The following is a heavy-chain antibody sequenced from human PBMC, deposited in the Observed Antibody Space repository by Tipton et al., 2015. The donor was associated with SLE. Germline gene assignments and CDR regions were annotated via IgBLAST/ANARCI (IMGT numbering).Heavy chain of an antibody. Sequence: SLRLSCPASGFTFSSHAMTWVRQTPERGLEWVSGLSGSGESINYAASVKGRFTVSRDNSKNTLFLLMNNLRDEDTALYYCAKGRGTGNYPPPYYLYGMDVWGQGTTVTVSS. CDR1: GFTFSSHA. J-gene: IGHJ6*02. D-gene: IGHD1-1*01. CDR3: AKGRGTGNYPPPYYLYGMDV. CDR2: LSGSGESI. V-gene: IGHV3-23*01.